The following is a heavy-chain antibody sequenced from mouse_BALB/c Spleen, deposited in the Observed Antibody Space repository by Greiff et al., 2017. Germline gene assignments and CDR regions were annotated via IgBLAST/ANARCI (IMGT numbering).Heavy chain of an antibody. V-gene: IGHV5-6-4*01. CDR2: ISSGGSYT. D-gene: IGHD2-3*01. CDR3: TRGGFYDGYYPAYFDY. Sequence: EVKLMESGGGLVKPGGSLKLSCAASGFTFSSYTMSWVRQTPEKRLEWVATISSGGSYTYYPDSVKGRFTISRDNAKNTLYLQMSSLKSEDTAMYYCTRGGFYDGYYPAYFDYWGQGTTLTVSS. J-gene: IGHJ2*01. CDR1: GFTFSSYT.